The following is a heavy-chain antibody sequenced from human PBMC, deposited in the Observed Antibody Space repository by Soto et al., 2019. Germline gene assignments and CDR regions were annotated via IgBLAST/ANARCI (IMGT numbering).Heavy chain of an antibody. CDR1: GGSMSKNW. CDR3: ARAHDSSGYAHY. D-gene: IGHD3-22*01. V-gene: IGHV4-4*02. CDR2: IYHSGST. J-gene: IGHJ4*02. Sequence: QVQLQESGPGLVKPSGTLSLTCAVSGGSMSKNWWSWVRQPPGKGLEWIGEIYHSGSTNYNPSLKSRVTISVDKSKNQFSLKLSSVTAADTAVYYCARAHDSSGYAHYWGQGTLVTVSS.